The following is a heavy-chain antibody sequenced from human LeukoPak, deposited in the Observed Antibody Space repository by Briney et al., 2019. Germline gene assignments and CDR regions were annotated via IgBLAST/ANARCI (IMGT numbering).Heavy chain of an antibody. CDR2: ISAYNGNT. Sequence: GASVKVSCKASGYTFTSYGISWVRQAPGQGLEWMGWISAYNGNTNYAQKLQGRVTMTTDTSTSTAYMELRSLRSDDTAVYYCARGPPHLWSGELIAQLNLEPSEYYYMDVWGKGTTVTVSS. D-gene: IGHD3-10*01. CDR3: ARGPPHLWSGELIAQLNLEPSEYYYMDV. V-gene: IGHV1-18*01. J-gene: IGHJ6*03. CDR1: GYTFTSYG.